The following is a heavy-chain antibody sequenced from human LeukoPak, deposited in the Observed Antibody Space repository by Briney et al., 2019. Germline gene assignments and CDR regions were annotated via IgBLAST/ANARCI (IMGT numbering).Heavy chain of an antibody. CDR1: GGSISSYY. CDR3: ARRAIVATAYDAFDI. Sequence: PSETLSLTCTVSGGSISSYYWSWIRQPAGKGLEWIGRIYTSGSTNYNPSLKSRVTMSVDTSKNQFSLKLSSVTAADTAVYYCARRAIVATAYDAFDIWGQGTLVTVSS. CDR2: IYTSGST. J-gene: IGHJ3*02. D-gene: IGHD5-12*01. V-gene: IGHV4-4*07.